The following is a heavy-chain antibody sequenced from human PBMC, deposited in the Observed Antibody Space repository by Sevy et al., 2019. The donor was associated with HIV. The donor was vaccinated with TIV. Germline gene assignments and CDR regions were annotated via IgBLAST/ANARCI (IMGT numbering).Heavy chain of an antibody. D-gene: IGHD3-22*01. J-gene: IGHJ6*02. V-gene: IGHV4-59*01. CDR3: ARLTQYYYDSSGYSYYYYGMDV. CDR2: IYYSGST. CDR1: GGSISSYY. Sequence: SETLSLTCTVSGGSISSYYWSWIRQPPGKGLEWIGYIYYSGSTNYNPSLKSRVTISVDTSKNQFSLKLSSVTAADTAVYYWARLTQYYYDSSGYSYYYYGMDVWGQGTTVTVSS.